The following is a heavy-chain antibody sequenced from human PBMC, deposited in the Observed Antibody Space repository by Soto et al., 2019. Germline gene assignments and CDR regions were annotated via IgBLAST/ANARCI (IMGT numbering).Heavy chain of an antibody. D-gene: IGHD6-6*01. Sequence: GGSLRLSCVASGFTCSSYSLNSVRQAPGKGLEWVSSISSNSSYIYYSGSVKGRFTIPKNNAKNSLYLQMNSLRAEDAAVYYCARGGRIAARHWGQGARVTV. J-gene: IGHJ4*02. CDR1: GFTCSSYS. CDR3: ARGGRIAARH. CDR2: ISSNSSYI. V-gene: IGHV3-21*01.